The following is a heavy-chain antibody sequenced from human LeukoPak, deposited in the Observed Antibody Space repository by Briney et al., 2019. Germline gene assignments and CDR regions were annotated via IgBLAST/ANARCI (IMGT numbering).Heavy chain of an antibody. CDR2: ISGSGGST. J-gene: IGHJ4*02. CDR1: GFTFSSYA. V-gene: IGHV3-23*01. Sequence: GGSLRLSCAASGFTFSSYAMSWVRQAPGKGLEWVSAISGSGGSTYYADSVKGRFTISRDNSKNTLYLQMNSLRAEGTAVYYCAKILSGMAMVVVRPFDYWGQGTLVTVSS. CDR3: AKILSGMAMVVVRPFDY. D-gene: IGHD3-22*01.